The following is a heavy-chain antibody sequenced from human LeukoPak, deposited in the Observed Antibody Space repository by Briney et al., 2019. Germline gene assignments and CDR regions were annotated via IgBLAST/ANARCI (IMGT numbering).Heavy chain of an antibody. CDR1: GGSISNYY. CDR3: ARSTTVTFRFDP. Sequence: KPSETLSLTCTVSGGSISNYYWNWIRQPPGKGLEGIGFIYSSGTTNYNPSLKSRLSFSIDTSKNQFSLKLTSMTAADTAVYYCARSTTVTFRFDPWGQGTLVTVSS. D-gene: IGHD4-17*01. V-gene: IGHV4-59*01. J-gene: IGHJ5*02. CDR2: IYSSGTT.